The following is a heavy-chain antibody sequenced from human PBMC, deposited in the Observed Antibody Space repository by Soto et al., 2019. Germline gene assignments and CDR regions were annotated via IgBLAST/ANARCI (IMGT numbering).Heavy chain of an antibody. CDR2: TRNKANSYST. CDR1: GFTLSDHY. V-gene: IGHV3-72*01. CDR3: SRHAYNSGHWSLAS. J-gene: IGHJ5*01. Sequence: EVHLAESGGGLVQPGGSLRLSCAASGFTLSDHYMDWVRQAPGKGLEWVGRTRNKANSYSTESAAFVKGRSTISRDESQNALYLQMTSLKTEDTSVYNCSRHAYNSGHWSLASCGQGTLVTVSS. D-gene: IGHD6-25*01.